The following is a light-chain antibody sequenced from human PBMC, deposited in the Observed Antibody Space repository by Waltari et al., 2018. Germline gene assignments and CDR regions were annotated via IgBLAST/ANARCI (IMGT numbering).Light chain of an antibody. V-gene: IGKV3-20*01. CDR1: HSVSRY. Sequence: EIVLTQSPGTLSLSPGERATLSCRASHSVSRYLAWYQQKPGQAPRLLIDGASNRATVIPDRCSGSGSGTDFSLTSSRLEPEDFAVYYCQKYVSLPATFGQGTKVEIK. J-gene: IGKJ1*01. CDR2: GAS. CDR3: QKYVSLPAT.